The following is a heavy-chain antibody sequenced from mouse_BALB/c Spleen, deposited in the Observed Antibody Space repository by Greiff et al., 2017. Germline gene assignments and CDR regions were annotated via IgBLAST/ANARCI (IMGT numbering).Heavy chain of an antibody. V-gene: IGHV5-6*01. J-gene: IGHJ3*01. CDR3: ARHQGDYSFAY. CDR2: ISSGGSYT. CDR1: GFTFSSYG. D-gene: IGHD1-1*01. Sequence: EVQLVESGGDLVKPGGSLKLSCAASGFTFSSYGMSWVRQTPDKRLEWVATISSGGSYTYYPDSVKGRFTISRDNAKNTLYLQMSSLKSEDTAMYYCARHQGDYSFAYWGQGTLVTVSA.